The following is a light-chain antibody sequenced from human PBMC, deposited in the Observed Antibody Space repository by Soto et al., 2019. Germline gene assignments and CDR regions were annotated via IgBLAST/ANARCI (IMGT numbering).Light chain of an antibody. V-gene: IGLV2-14*01. J-gene: IGLJ1*01. CDR2: DVS. CDR3: YSYTSSSTYV. Sequence: QSALTQPASVSGSPGQSITISCTGTSSDVGAYNYVSWYQQHPAKVPKLMIYDVSNRPSGVSDRFSGSKSGNTASLTFSGLQAEDEADYHCYSYTSSSTYVFGTGTKVTVL. CDR1: SSDVGAYNY.